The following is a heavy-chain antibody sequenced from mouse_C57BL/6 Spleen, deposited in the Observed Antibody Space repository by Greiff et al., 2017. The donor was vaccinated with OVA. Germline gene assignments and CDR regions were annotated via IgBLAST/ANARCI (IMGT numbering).Heavy chain of an antibody. CDR2: ISDGGSYT. CDR3: ARDTRYYGAMDY. D-gene: IGHD1-1*01. Sequence: EVMLVESGGGLVKPGGSLKLSCAASGFTFSSYAMSWVRQTPEKRLEWVATISDGGSYTYYPDNVKGRFTISRDNAKNNLYLQMSHLKSEDTAMYYCARDTRYYGAMDYWGQGTSVTVSS. CDR1: GFTFSSYA. V-gene: IGHV5-4*01. J-gene: IGHJ4*01.